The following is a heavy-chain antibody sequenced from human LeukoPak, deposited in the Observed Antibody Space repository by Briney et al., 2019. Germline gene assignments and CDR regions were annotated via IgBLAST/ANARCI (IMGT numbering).Heavy chain of an antibody. D-gene: IGHD3-9*01. CDR1: GFTVSSLA. CDR2: SGTRSGTK. J-gene: IGHJ4*02. Sequence: GGFLRLSCAASGFTVSSLAMHWVRQAPGKGLEWVSSSGTRSGTKYYADSVKGRFTISRDSAMNSVSLQINSLRAEDTAVYYCARGYYDILTGYVQNFDYWGQGTLVTVSS. V-gene: IGHV3-21*01. CDR3: ARGYYDILTGYVQNFDY.